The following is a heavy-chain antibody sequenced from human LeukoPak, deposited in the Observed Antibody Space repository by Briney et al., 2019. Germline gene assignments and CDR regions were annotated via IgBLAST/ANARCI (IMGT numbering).Heavy chain of an antibody. V-gene: IGHV3-23*01. D-gene: IGHD3-10*01. J-gene: IGHJ4*02. CDR2: ISDSGGST. Sequence: GSLRLSCAASGFTFSSYAMSWVRQAPGKGLEWVSTISDSGGSTYYADSVKGRFTISRDNSKNTLYLQMNSLRAEDTAVYYCANLYYGGSYWGQGTLVTVSS. CDR3: ANLYYGGSY. CDR1: GFTFSSYA.